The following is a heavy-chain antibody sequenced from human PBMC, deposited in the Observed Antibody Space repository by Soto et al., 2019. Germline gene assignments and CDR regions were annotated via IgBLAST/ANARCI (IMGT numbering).Heavy chain of an antibody. Sequence: QEQLVESGGGVVQPGRSLRLSCAASGFTFSSYAMHWVRQAPGKGLEWVAVISYDGSNKYYADSVKGRFTISRDNSKNTLYLQMNSLRAEDTAVYYCARTPYYYDSSGFDYWGQGTLVTVSS. CDR1: GFTFSSYA. CDR3: ARTPYYYDSSGFDY. V-gene: IGHV3-30-3*01. J-gene: IGHJ4*02. D-gene: IGHD3-22*01. CDR2: ISYDGSNK.